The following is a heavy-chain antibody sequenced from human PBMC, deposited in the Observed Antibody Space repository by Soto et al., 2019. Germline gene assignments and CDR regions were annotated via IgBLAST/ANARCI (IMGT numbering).Heavy chain of an antibody. CDR3: TRPPQAQWEISHYDFDS. CDR1: GFTFGGYA. CDR2: IRGRAYSATT. D-gene: IGHD1-26*01. V-gene: IGHV3-49*03. Sequence: GGSLRLSCTASGFTFGGYAMGWIRQAPGKGLEWVAFIRGRAYSATTEYAASVKGRFTISRDDSKSIAYLQMNSLKTEDTAVYYCTRPPQAQWEISHYDFDSWGPGTLDTVSS. J-gene: IGHJ4*02.